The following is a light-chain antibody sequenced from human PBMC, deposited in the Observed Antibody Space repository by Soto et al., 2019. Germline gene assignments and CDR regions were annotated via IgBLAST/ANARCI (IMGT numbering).Light chain of an antibody. J-gene: IGKJ3*01. V-gene: IGKV3-20*01. CDR1: QSVSSSY. CDR3: QQSGSSPPVT. CDR2: GAS. Sequence: EIVLTQFPGTLSLSPGERATLSCRASQSVSSSYLAWYQQKPGQAPRLLIYGASSRATGIPDRFSGSGSGTDFTLTISRLEPEDFAVYYCQQSGSSPPVTFGPGTKVDIK.